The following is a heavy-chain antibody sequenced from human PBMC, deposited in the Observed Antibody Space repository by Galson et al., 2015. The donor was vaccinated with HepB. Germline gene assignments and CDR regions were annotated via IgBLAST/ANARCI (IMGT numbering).Heavy chain of an antibody. V-gene: IGHV3-33*08. Sequence: SLRLSCAASGFTFSSYGMHWVRQSPGKGLEWVAFISYDGTIEYYGDSGKGRYTISRDNSKDTLYLQMSTVGVEDTAVYYRARDLSSRYISAWHFLDTWGLGTLVTVSS. J-gene: IGHJ5*02. CDR3: ARDLSSRYISAWHFLDT. CDR2: ISYDGTIE. CDR1: GFTFSSYG. D-gene: IGHD2/OR15-2a*01.